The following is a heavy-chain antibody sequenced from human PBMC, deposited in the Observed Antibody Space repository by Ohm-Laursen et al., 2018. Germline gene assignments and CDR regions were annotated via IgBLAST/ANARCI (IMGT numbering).Heavy chain of an antibody. CDR1: GFTFSSYG. CDR2: ISYDGSNK. V-gene: IGHV3-30*03. Sequence: SLRLSCAASGFTFSSYGMHWVRQAPGKGLEWVAVISYDGSNKYYADSVKGRFTISRDNSKNTLYLQMNSLRAEDTAVYYCARDRDYYDSSGYPFDLWGRGTLVTVSS. D-gene: IGHD3-22*01. CDR3: ARDRDYYDSSGYPFDL. J-gene: IGHJ2*01.